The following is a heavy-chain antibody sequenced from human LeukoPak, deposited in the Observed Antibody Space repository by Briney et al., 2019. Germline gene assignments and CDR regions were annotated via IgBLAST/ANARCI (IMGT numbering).Heavy chain of an antibody. J-gene: IGHJ6*03. V-gene: IGHV1-2*06. D-gene: IGHD1-26*01. CDR1: GYTFTGYY. CDR3: ARDHRSGSYWGIYYYYYMDV. CDR2: INPNSGGT. Sequence: ASVKVSCKASGYTFTGYYMHWVRQAPGQGLEWMGRINPNSGGTNYAQKFQGRVTMTRDTSISTADMGLSRLRSDATAVYYCARDHRSGSYWGIYYYYYMDVWGKGTTVTVSS.